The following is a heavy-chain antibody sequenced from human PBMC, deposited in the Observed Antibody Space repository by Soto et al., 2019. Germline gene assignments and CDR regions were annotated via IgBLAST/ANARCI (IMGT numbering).Heavy chain of an antibody. V-gene: IGHV4-34*01. Sequence: QVQLQQWGAGLLKPSETLSLTCAVYGGSFSGYYWSWIRQPPGKGLEWIGEINHSGSTNYNPSLKSRVTISVDTSKNQFSLKLSSVTAADTAVYYCASTVTTPNFAYWGQGTMVTVSS. CDR3: ASTVTTPNFAY. D-gene: IGHD4-17*01. J-gene: IGHJ4*02. CDR1: GGSFSGYY. CDR2: INHSGST.